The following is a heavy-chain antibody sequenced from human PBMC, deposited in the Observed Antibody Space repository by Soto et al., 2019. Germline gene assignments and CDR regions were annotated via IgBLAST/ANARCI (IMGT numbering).Heavy chain of an antibody. Sequence: EVQLVESGGVVVQPGGSLRLSGDASGSIFDDFSMHWFGKAPGKGLEWVSLFGRDGINTYYADSVKGRFTISRDNSKNSLYLQMNSLTTEDTALYYCAKECGDASWASYDSWGQGTLVTVSS. J-gene: IGHJ4*02. D-gene: IGHD2-2*01. CDR2: FGRDGINT. CDR1: GSIFDDFS. V-gene: IGHV3-43*01. CDR3: AKECGDASWASYDS.